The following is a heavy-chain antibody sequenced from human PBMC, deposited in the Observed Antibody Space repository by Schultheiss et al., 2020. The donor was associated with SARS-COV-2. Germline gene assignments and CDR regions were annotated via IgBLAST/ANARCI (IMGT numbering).Heavy chain of an antibody. CDR3: AREIAAKKYYFDY. CDR1: GGSFSGYY. J-gene: IGHJ4*02. D-gene: IGHD6-13*01. Sequence: SETLSLTCAVYGGSFSGYYWSWIRQPPGKGLEWIGYIYYSGSTNYNPSLKSRLTISVDTSKNQFSLKLSSVTAADTAVYYCAREIAAKKYYFDYWGQGTLVTVSS. V-gene: IGHV4-4*08. CDR2: IYYSGST.